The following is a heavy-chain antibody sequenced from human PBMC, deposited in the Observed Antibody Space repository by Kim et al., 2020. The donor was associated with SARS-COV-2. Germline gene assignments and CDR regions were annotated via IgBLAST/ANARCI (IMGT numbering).Heavy chain of an antibody. CDR1: GFLLSSYT. J-gene: IGHJ6*03. V-gene: IGHV3-21*01. CDR3: VRVEIERAFIYMDV. D-gene: IGHD2-21*01. CDR2: INSVGTKI. Sequence: GGSLRLSCAPSGFLLSSYTMVWARQAPGKGLEWVSSINSVGTKINYGESVRGRFTISRDNPKKSVYLQMDSLRVEDTALYYCVRVEIERAFIYMDVWGKGTTVTVSS.